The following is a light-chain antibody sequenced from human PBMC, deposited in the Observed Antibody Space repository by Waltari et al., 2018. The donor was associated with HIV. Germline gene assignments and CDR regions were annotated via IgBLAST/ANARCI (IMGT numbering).Light chain of an antibody. CDR3: QQYGNSPWT. CDR2: GAS. CDR1: QSVSSNY. V-gene: IGKV3-20*01. Sequence: ELVLTQSPGTLSLSPGERATLSCRASQSVSSNYLAWYQQKPGQAPRLLIYGASSRATGIPDGFSGSGSGTDFTLTISRLEPEDFAVYYCQQYGNSPWTFGQGTKVEIK. J-gene: IGKJ1*01.